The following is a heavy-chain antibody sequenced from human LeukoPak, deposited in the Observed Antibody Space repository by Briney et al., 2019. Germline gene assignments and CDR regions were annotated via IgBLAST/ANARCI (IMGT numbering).Heavy chain of an antibody. CDR3: ARGGTAASRAFDI. J-gene: IGHJ3*02. V-gene: IGHV4-59*01. Sequence: PSETLSLTCTVSGGSISSYYWSWIRQPPEKGLEWLSFIYYNGNTNYNPSLKSRLNMSVDTSKNQFSLKLSSVTATDTAVYYCARGGTAASRAFDIWGRGTSVTVSS. D-gene: IGHD6-13*01. CDR1: GGSISSYY. CDR2: IYYNGNT.